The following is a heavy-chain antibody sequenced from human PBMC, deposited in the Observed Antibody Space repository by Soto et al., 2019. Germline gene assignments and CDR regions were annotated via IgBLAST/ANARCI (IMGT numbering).Heavy chain of an antibody. J-gene: IGHJ4*02. CDR1: GGTFSSYA. CDR3: ARARYSSRWGTFDS. CDR2: IFPNVGTA. Sequence: SVKVSCKASGGTFSSYAISWVRQAPGQGLEWMGRIFPNVGTADYAQKFEGRLTIIADESTATVFMELSRLTSADTAVYYCARARYSSRWGTFDSWGQGTQVTVSS. D-gene: IGHD3-22*01. V-gene: IGHV1-69*13.